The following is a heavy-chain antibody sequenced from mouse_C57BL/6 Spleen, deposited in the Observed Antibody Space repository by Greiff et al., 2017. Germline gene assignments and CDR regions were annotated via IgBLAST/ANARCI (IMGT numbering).Heavy chain of an antibody. Sequence: VKLMESGPGLVQPSQSLSITCTVSGFSLTSYGVHWVRQSPGKGLEWLGVIWSGGSTDYNAAFISRLSISKDNSKSQVFFKMNSLQADDTAIYYCASLRHWFAYWGQGTLVTVSA. CDR1: GFSLTSYG. D-gene: IGHD2-12*01. V-gene: IGHV2-2*01. CDR3: ASLRHWFAY. CDR2: IWSGGST. J-gene: IGHJ3*01.